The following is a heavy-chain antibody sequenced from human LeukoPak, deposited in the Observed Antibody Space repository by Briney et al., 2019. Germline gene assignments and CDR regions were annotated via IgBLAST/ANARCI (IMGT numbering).Heavy chain of an antibody. V-gene: IGHV3-74*01. Sequence: QTGGSLRLSCAASGFTFSGFWMHWVRQTPGKGLVGVSRINSDGSSTNYADSVKGRFTISRDNAKNTLYLQMNSLRAEDMAVYYCARGGWRGLDGYFDLWGRGTLVTVSS. CDR3: ARGGWRGLDGYFDL. CDR2: INSDGSST. J-gene: IGHJ2*01. D-gene: IGHD6-19*01. CDR1: GFTFSGFW.